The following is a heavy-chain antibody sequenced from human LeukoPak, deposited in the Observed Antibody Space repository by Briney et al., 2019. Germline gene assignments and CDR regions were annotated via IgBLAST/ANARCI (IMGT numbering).Heavy chain of an antibody. Sequence: ASVKVSCKASGGTFSSYAISWVRQAPGQGLEWMGRIIPIFGTANYAQKFQGRVTITADESTSTAYMELSSLRSEDTAVYYCARDQDYYYYYGMDVWGQGTTVTVSS. CDR3: ARDQDYYYYYGMDV. J-gene: IGHJ6*02. CDR2: IIPIFGTA. CDR1: GGTFSSYA. V-gene: IGHV1-69*15.